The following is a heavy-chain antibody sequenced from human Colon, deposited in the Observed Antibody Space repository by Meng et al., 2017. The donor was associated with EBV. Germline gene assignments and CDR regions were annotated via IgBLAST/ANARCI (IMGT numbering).Heavy chain of an antibody. CDR3: ARDGDGRYNWYFDL. CDR1: GLTFSSYG. CDR2: IWFDGSNK. J-gene: IGHJ2*01. V-gene: IGHV3-33*01. Sequence: QVQLVESGXXXXXPXRYXRLSCEASGLTFSSYGMHWVRQAPGKGLEWVAVIWFDGSNKYYADSVKGRFTISRDNSKSTLYLQMNSLRAEDTAVYYCARDGDGRYNWYFDLWGRGTLVTVSS. D-gene: IGHD5-12*01.